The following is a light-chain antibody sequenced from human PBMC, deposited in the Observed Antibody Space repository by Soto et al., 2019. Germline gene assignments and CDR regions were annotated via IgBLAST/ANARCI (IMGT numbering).Light chain of an antibody. CDR1: QSVGSSY. CDR3: QSYGS. J-gene: IGKJ1*01. Sequence: IDLTQSPGTLSVSPGERATLSCRASQSVGSSYLAWYQQKPGQAPRLLIYAASSRATGIPDRFSGSGSGTDFALTISRLEPEDFAVYFCQSYGSFGQGTKVDIK. V-gene: IGKV3-20*01. CDR2: AAS.